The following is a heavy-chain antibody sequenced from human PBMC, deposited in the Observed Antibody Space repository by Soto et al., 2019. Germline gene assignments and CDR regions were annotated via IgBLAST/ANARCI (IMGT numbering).Heavy chain of an antibody. CDR1: GDSISTYY. Sequence: PSETLSLTCTLSGDSISTYYWSWIRQPPGKGLEWIGYISYTGSTNYNPSLKSRVTISVDTSKNQFSLKLNSVTAADTAVYFCARAGGLYDSESYYFDFWGQGTLVTVSS. CDR2: ISYTGST. CDR3: ARAGGLYDSESYYFDF. V-gene: IGHV4-59*01. D-gene: IGHD3-10*01. J-gene: IGHJ4*02.